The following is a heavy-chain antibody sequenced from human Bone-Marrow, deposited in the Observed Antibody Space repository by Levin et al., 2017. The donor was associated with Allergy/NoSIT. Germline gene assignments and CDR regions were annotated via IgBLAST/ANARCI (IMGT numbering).Heavy chain of an antibody. D-gene: IGHD6-19*01. CDR1: GFVFRHYG. CDR3: ATDLSKDWLGFEF. CDR2: VSHDGSDE. J-gene: IGHJ4*02. Sequence: PGGSLRLSCAASGFVFRHYGMHWVRQAPGKGLEWVAVVSHDGSDEYYADSVKGRFTISRDNAENTVFLEMNSLRAEDTAVYYCATDLSKDWLGFEFWGQGTLVTVSS. V-gene: IGHV3-30*03.